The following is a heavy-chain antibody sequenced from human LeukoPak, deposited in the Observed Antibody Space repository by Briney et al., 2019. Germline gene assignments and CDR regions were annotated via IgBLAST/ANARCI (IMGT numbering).Heavy chain of an antibody. D-gene: IGHD2-15*01. CDR2: ISGSGGST. CDR1: GFTFRNYG. Sequence: GGSLRLSCAASGFTFRNYGMSWVRQAPGKGLEWVSAISGSGGSTYYADSVRGRFTISRDNSKNTLYLQMNSLRAEDTAMYYCAKDLHDIVVVVAATLDYWGQGTLVTVSS. J-gene: IGHJ4*02. V-gene: IGHV3-23*01. CDR3: AKDLHDIVVVVAATLDY.